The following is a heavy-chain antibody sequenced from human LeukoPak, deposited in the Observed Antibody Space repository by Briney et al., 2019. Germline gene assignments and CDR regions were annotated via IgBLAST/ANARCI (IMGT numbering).Heavy chain of an antibody. CDR1: GYSISSGYY. Sequence: PSETLSLTCAVSGYSISSGYYWGWIRQPPGKGLEWIASMYHSGSTYYNPSLQSRVTLSADTSKNQFSLKMSSVTAADTAVYYCXRDRSGGYSXDYWGQGTLVTVS. CDR2: MYHSGST. J-gene: IGHJ4*02. CDR3: XRDRSGGYSXDY. V-gene: IGHV4-38-2*02. D-gene: IGHD1-26*01.